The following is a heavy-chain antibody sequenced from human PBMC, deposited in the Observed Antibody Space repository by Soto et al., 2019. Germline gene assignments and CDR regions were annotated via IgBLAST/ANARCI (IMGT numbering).Heavy chain of an antibody. CDR3: AKVDSDVGATDY. CDR2: ISGSGGST. Sequence: GGSLRLSCAASGFTFSSYAMSWVRQAPGRGLEWVSAISGSGGSTYYADSVKGRLTISRDNSKNTLYLQMNSLRAEDTAVYYCAKVDSDVGATDYWGQGTLVTVSS. J-gene: IGHJ4*02. CDR1: GFTFSSYA. D-gene: IGHD1-26*01. V-gene: IGHV3-23*01.